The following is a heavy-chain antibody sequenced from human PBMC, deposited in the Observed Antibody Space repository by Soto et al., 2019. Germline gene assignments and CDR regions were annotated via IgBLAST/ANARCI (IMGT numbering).Heavy chain of an antibody. CDR1: GFTFSSYA. CDR2: ISYDGSNK. Sequence: QVPLVESGGGVVQPGRSLRLSCAASGFTFSSYAMHWVRQAPGKGLEWVAVISYDGSNKYYADSVKGRFTISRDNSKNTLYLQMNSLRAEDTAVYYCARGGRYSSSWRSALDYWGQGTLVTVSS. CDR3: ARGGRYSSSWRSALDY. D-gene: IGHD6-13*01. J-gene: IGHJ4*02. V-gene: IGHV3-30-3*01.